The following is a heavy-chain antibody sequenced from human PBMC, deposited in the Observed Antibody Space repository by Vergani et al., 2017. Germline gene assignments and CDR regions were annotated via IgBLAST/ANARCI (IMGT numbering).Heavy chain of an antibody. J-gene: IGHJ4*02. CDR2: IYYSGST. CDR1: GGSISSYY. Sequence: QVQLQESGPGLVKPSETLSLTCTVSGGSISSYYWSWIRQPPGKGLEWIGYIYYSGSTNYNPSLKSRVTISVDTSKNQFSLKLSSVTAADTAVYYCARLSGGYWGQGTLVTVSS. CDR3: ARLSGGY. V-gene: IGHV4-59*08.